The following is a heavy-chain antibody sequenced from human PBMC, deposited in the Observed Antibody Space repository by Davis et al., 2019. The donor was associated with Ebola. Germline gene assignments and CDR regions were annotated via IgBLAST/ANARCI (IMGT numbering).Heavy chain of an antibody. Sequence: PSETLSLTCTVSGGSISSYYWSWIRQPPGKGLEWIGYIYYSGSTNYNPSLKSRVTISADTSKNQFSLKVNSVTAADTAIYYCARGLGDCHSASCSQRSDAFDFWSQGRVVTV. CDR3: ARGLGDCHSASCSQRSDAFDF. J-gene: IGHJ3*01. CDR2: IYYSGST. V-gene: IGHV4-59*12. D-gene: IGHD2-2*01. CDR1: GGSISSYY.